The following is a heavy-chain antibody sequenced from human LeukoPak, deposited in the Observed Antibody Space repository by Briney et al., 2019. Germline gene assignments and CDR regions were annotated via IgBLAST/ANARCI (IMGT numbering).Heavy chain of an antibody. J-gene: IGHJ4*02. D-gene: IGHD6-19*01. Sequence: ASVEVSCKASGYTFTSCDINWVRQATGQGLEWMGWMNPNSGNTGYAQKFQGRVTMTRNTSISTAYMELSSLRSEDTAVYYCASWRDSSGWYYFDYWGQGTLVTVSS. CDR3: ASWRDSSGWYYFDY. CDR2: MNPNSGNT. V-gene: IGHV1-8*01. CDR1: GYTFTSCD.